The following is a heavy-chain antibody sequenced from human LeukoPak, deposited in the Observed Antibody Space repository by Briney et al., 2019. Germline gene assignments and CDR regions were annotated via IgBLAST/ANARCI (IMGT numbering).Heavy chain of an antibody. Sequence: GESLKISFKGSGYRFTSYWIGWVRQMPGKGVEWMGIIYPGDSDTRYSPSFQGQVTISADKSISTAYLQWSSLKASDTAMYYCARTAVAGTGGWYFDLWGRGTLVTVSS. V-gene: IGHV5-51*01. CDR2: IYPGDSDT. J-gene: IGHJ2*01. CDR1: GYRFTSYW. D-gene: IGHD6-19*01. CDR3: ARTAVAGTGGWYFDL.